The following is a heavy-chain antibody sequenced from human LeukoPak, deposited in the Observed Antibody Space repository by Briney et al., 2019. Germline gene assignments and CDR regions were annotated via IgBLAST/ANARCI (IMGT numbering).Heavy chain of an antibody. Sequence: PGGSLRLSCTASGFNFSISYMMWVRQAPGEGLEWVANIRQDGSDKYYVDSVKGRFTISRDNAKNSLFLQMNSLRADGTAVYYCARDEATVTSDYWGQGTLVTVSS. V-gene: IGHV3-7*01. J-gene: IGHJ4*02. CDR2: IRQDGSDK. CDR1: GFNFSISY. D-gene: IGHD4-17*01. CDR3: ARDEATVTSDY.